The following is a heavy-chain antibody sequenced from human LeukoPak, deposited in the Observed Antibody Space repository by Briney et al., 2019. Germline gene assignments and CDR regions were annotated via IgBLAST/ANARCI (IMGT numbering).Heavy chain of an antibody. CDR1: GFTFSSYW. V-gene: IGHV3-7*03. Sequence: PGGSLRLSCAASGFTFSSYWMSWVRQAPGKGLEWVANIKQDGSEKYYVDSVKGRFTISRDNAKNSLYLQMNSLRAEDTALYYCAKDGSSPYIAAAEGGWGQGTLVTVSS. D-gene: IGHD6-13*01. J-gene: IGHJ4*02. CDR2: IKQDGSEK. CDR3: AKDGSSPYIAAAEGG.